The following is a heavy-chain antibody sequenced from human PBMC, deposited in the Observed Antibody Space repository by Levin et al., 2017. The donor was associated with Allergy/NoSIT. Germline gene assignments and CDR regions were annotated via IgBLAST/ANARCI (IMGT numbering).Heavy chain of an antibody. V-gene: IGHV3-53*01. D-gene: IGHD2-15*01. CDR2: IYNGGST. CDR3: AGALGYCSGGSCYLEAFDI. Sequence: GGSLRLSCAASGFTVSSNYMSWVRQAPGKGLEWVSVIYNGGSTSYADSVKGRFTISRDNSKNTLYLQMNSLRAEDTAVYYCAGALGYCSGGSCYLEAFDIWGQGTMVTVSS. CDR1: GFTVSSNY. J-gene: IGHJ3*02.